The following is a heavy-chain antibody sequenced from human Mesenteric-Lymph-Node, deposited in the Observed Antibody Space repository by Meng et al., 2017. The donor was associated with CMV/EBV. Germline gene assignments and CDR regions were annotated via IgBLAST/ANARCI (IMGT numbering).Heavy chain of an antibody. CDR1: GFTFNDYY. D-gene: IGHD7-27*01. J-gene: IGHJ6*02. V-gene: IGHV3-11*04. Sequence: GGSLRLSCAASGFTFNDYYMNWVRQAPGKGLEWVSYISRSSSNIYYADSVKGRFTISRDNAKNSLYLQMNSLRVEDTAVYYCARVNWGDFYYYYGMDVWGQGTTVTVSS. CDR2: ISRSSSNI. CDR3: ARVNWGDFYYYYGMDV.